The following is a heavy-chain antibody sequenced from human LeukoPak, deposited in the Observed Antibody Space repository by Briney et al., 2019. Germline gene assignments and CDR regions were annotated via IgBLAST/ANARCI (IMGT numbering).Heavy chain of an antibody. CDR3: VKEQGSGSYRPADY. V-gene: IGHV3-30*18. J-gene: IGHJ4*02. CDR1: GFTFSSCG. CDR2: ITYDGDTT. D-gene: IGHD3-10*01. Sequence: GRSLRLSCAASGFTFSSCGMHWVRQAPGKGLEWVAVITYDGDTTYFEDSVKGRFTISRDTSKGTLYLQMNSLGAEDTAVYYCVKEQGSGSYRPADYWGQGTLVTVSS.